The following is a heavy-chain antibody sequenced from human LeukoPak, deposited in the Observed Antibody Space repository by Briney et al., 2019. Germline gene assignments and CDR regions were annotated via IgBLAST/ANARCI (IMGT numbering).Heavy chain of an antibody. CDR2: ISSSGSTI. Sequence: AGSLRLSCEASGFTCSSYDMDWVRQAPGKGLEWVSYISSSGSTIYYADSVKGRFTIFRDNAKNSLYLQMNSLRAEDTAVYYCARDYYDSSGYCYIRFSAFDIWGQGTMVTVSS. CDR1: GFTCSSYD. V-gene: IGHV3-48*03. J-gene: IGHJ3*02. CDR3: ARDYYDSSGYCYIRFSAFDI. D-gene: IGHD3-22*01.